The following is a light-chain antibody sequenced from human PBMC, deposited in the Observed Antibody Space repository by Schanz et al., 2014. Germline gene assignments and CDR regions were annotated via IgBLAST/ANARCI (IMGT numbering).Light chain of an antibody. Sequence: EIVLTQSPATLSLSPGERATLSCRASQSVSSYLAWYQQKPGQTPRLLIYDASNRATGIPARFSGSGSGTDFTLTISSLQSEDFALYYCQQYNDWPPYTFGQGTKLEIK. CDR3: QQYNDWPPYT. V-gene: IGKV3-11*01. CDR1: QSVSSY. CDR2: DAS. J-gene: IGKJ2*01.